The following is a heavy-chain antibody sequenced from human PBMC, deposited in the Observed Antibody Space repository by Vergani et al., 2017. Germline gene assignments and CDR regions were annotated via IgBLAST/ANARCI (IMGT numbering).Heavy chain of an antibody. CDR1: GFTVTNYA. CDR2: ISGSGGST. V-gene: IGHV3-23*04. CDR3: ANSYCSSLSCYAFYGMEV. D-gene: IGHD2-2*01. J-gene: IGHJ6*02. Sequence: VQLVESGGGVVQPGRSLRLSCVMSGFTVTNYAIFWVRQAPGKGLEWVSAISGSGGSTYYADSVKGRFTISRDNSKNTLFLQMNSLRAEDTAVYYCANSYCSSLSCYAFYGMEVWGQGTTVTVSS.